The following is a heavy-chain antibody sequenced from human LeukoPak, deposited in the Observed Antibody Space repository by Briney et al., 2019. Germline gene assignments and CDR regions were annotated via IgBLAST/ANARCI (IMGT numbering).Heavy chain of an antibody. V-gene: IGHV3-21*01. J-gene: IGHJ2*01. CDR1: GFTFSSYE. CDR3: AGSDTIGYLPREWDYWYFDL. D-gene: IGHD3-22*01. CDR2: ISSGSTYI. Sequence: GGSLRLSCAASGFTFSSYEMNWVRQAPGKGLEWVSSISSGSTYIYYADSVKGRFTISRDNAKNSLYLQIYSLRAEDTAVYYCAGSDTIGYLPREWDYWYFDLWGRGTLVTVSS.